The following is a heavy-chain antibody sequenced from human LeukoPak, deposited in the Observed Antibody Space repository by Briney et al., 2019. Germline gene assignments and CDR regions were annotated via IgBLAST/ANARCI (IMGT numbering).Heavy chain of an antibody. V-gene: IGHV1-2*02. D-gene: IGHD3-22*01. CDR3: ARVGGVWYYCDSSGLGN. J-gene: IGHJ4*02. Sequence: ASVKVSCEASGYTFTGYYMHWVRQAPGQGLEWMGWINPNSGGTNYAQKFQGRVTMTRDTSISTAYMELSRLRSDDTAVYYCARVGGVWYYCDSSGLGNWGQGTLVTVSS. CDR1: GYTFTGYY. CDR2: INPNSGGT.